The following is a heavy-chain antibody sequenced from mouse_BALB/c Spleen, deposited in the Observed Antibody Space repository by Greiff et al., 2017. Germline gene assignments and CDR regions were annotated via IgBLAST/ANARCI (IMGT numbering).Heavy chain of an antibody. J-gene: IGHJ2*01. Sequence: EVKLQESGPELVKPGASVKISCKTSGYTFTEYTMHWVKQSHGKSLEWIGGINPNNGGTSYNQKFKGKATLTVDKSSSTAYMELRSLTSEDSAVYYCALDYYGSSYYFDYWGQGTTLTVSS. D-gene: IGHD1-1*01. CDR3: ALDYYGSSYYFDY. CDR1: GYTFTEYT. V-gene: IGHV1-18*01. CDR2: INPNNGGT.